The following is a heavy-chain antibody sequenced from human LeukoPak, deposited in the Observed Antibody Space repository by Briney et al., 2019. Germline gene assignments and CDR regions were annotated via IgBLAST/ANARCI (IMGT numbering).Heavy chain of an antibody. CDR2: IKQDGSEK. Sequence: GGSLRLSCAASVFTLSSDSMSCGRQAPGKGLEWVANIKQDGSEKYYVDSVKGRFTISRDNAKNSLYLQMNIWRVEDTAVYYCVRLSPFRKTPSYYGMDVWGQGTTVTVSS. J-gene: IGHJ6*02. V-gene: IGHV3-7*02. CDR1: VFTLSSDS. CDR3: VRLSPFRKTPSYYGMDV.